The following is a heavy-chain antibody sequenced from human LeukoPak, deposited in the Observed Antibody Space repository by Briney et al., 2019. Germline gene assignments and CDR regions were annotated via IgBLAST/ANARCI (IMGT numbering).Heavy chain of an antibody. J-gene: IGHJ4*02. CDR3: AKLRD. D-gene: IGHD3-16*01. CDR1: GFTFSSYG. Sequence: GGSLRLSCAASGFTFSSYGMHWVRQAPGKGLEWVAVISYDGSNKYYADSVKGRFTISRDNSKNTLYLQMNGLRAEDTAVYYCAKLRDWGQGTLVTVSS. CDR2: ISYDGSNK. V-gene: IGHV3-30*18.